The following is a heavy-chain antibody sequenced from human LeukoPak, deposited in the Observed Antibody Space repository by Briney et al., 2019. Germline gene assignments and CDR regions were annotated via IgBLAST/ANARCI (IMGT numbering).Heavy chain of an antibody. CDR2: ISSSSSYI. D-gene: IGHD3-22*01. V-gene: IGHV3-21*01. Sequence: GGSLRLSCAASGFTFSSYSMNWVRQAPGKGLEWVSSISSSSSYIYYADSVKGRFTISRDNAKNSLYLQMNSLRAEDTAVYYCARDYYDSSGYYGGYYFDYWGQGTLVTVSS. J-gene: IGHJ4*02. CDR3: ARDYYDSSGYYGGYYFDY. CDR1: GFTFSSYS.